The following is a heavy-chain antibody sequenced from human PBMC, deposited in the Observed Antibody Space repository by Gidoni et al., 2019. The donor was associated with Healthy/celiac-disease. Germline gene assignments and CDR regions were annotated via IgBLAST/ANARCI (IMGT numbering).Heavy chain of an antibody. CDR2: IRSKAYGGTT. CDR1: GFTFGDYA. D-gene: IGHD2-21*02. CDR3: TRDGTPPHIVVVTATFDY. J-gene: IGHJ4*02. Sequence: TASGFTFGDYAMSWVRQAPGKGLAWVGFIRSKAYGGTTEYAASVKGRFTISRDDSKSIAYLQMNSLKTEDTAVYYCTRDGTPPHIVVVTATFDYWGQGTLVTVSS. V-gene: IGHV3-49*04.